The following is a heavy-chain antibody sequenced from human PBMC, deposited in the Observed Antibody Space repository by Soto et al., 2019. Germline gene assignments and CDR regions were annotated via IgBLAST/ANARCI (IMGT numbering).Heavy chain of an antibody. V-gene: IGHV3-23*01. CDR3: AKVSAAAGTIDY. J-gene: IGHJ4*02. CDR2: ISGSGGST. Sequence: GSLRLSCAASGFTFSSYAMSWVRQAPGKGLEWVSAISGSGGSTYYADSVKGRFTISRDNSKNTLYLQMNSPRAEDTAVYYCAKVSAAAGTIDYWGQGTLVTVSS. D-gene: IGHD6-13*01. CDR1: GFTFSSYA.